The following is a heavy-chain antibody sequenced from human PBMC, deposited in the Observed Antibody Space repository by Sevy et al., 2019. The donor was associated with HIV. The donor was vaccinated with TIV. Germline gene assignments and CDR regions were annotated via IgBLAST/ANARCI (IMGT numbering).Heavy chain of an antibody. V-gene: IGHV1-69*04. Sequence: ASVKVSCKASGGTFSSYAISWVRQAPGQGLEWMGRVIPILDTAIYAEKFQGRVTITADKSTATAYMELTSLTSEDTALYYCASHDGFDIWGQGTMVTVSS. CDR2: VIPILDTA. CDR1: GGTFSSYA. CDR3: ASHDGFDI. J-gene: IGHJ3*02.